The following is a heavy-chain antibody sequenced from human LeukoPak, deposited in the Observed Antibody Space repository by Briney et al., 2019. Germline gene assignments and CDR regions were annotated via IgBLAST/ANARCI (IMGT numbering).Heavy chain of an antibody. CDR3: ARGPDYYDSSGYLYYFDY. D-gene: IGHD3-22*01. CDR2: INPSGGGT. CDR1: GYTFTSYY. Sequence: GASVKVCCKASGYTFTSYYIHWVRQAPGQGLEWMGIINPSGGGTSYAQRFQGRVTLTRDTSTSTVYMELSSLRSEDTAVYYCARGPDYYDSSGYLYYFDYWGQGTLVTVSS. V-gene: IGHV1-46*01. J-gene: IGHJ4*02.